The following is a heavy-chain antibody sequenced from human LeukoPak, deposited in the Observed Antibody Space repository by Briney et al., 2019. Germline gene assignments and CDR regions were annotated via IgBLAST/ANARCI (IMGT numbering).Heavy chain of an antibody. V-gene: IGHV1-18*01. D-gene: IGHD3-3*01. CDR2: ISAYNGNT. CDR3: ARVGVSSLRFLEWLDDY. J-gene: IGHJ4*02. CDR1: GYTFTSYG. Sequence: GASVKVSCKASGYTFTSYGISWVRQAPGQGLERMGWISAYNGNTNYAQKLQGRVTMTTDTSTSTAYMELRSLRSDDTAVYYCARVGVSSLRFLEWLDDYWGQGTLVTVSS.